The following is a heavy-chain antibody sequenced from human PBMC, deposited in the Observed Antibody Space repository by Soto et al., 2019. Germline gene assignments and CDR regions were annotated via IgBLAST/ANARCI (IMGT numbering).Heavy chain of an antibody. D-gene: IGHD6-13*01. J-gene: IGHJ4*02. CDR3: ARPLVAAAGFDY. CDR2: INAGNGNT. Sequence: ASVKVSCKASGYTFTSYAMHWVRQAPGQGLEWMGWINAGNGNTKYSQKFQGRVTITRDTSASTAYMELSSLRSEDTAVYYCARPLVAAAGFDYWGQGTLVTVSS. V-gene: IGHV1-3*01. CDR1: GYTFTSYA.